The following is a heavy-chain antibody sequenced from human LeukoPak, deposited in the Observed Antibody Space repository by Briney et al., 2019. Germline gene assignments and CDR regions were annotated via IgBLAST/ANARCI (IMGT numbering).Heavy chain of an antibody. V-gene: IGHV3-48*01. CDR3: ARDSCSGGSCYLDY. D-gene: IGHD2-15*01. CDR2: ISSSSSTI. CDR1: GFTFSSYS. J-gene: IGHJ4*02. Sequence: GGSLRLSCAAPGFTFSSYSISWVRQAPGKGLEWVSYISSSSSTIYYADSVKGRFTISRDNAKNSLYLQMNSLRAEDTAVYYCARDSCSGGSCYLDYWGQGTLVTVPS.